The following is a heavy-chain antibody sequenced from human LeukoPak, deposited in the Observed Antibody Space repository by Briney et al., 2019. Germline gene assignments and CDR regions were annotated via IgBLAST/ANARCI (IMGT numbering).Heavy chain of an antibody. V-gene: IGHV3-48*04. CDR2: ISSSSTI. D-gene: IGHD3-3*01. CDR1: GFTFSSYS. J-gene: IGHJ4*02. CDR3: ARESERFLEWLPRPFDY. Sequence: GGSLRLSCAASGFTFSSYSMNWVRQAPGKGLEWVSYISSSSTIYYADSVKGRFTIFRDNAKNSLYLQMNSLRAEDTAVYYCARESERFLEWLPRPFDYWGQGTLVTVSS.